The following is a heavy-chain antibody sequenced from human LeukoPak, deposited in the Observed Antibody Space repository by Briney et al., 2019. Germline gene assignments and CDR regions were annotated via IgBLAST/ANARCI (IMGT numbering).Heavy chain of an antibody. J-gene: IGHJ4*02. V-gene: IGHV4-34*01. CDR1: GGSFSGYY. Sequence: PSGTLSLTCAVYGGSFSGYYWSWIRQPPGKGLEWIGEINHSGSTNYNPSLKSRVTISVDTSKNQFSLKLSSVTAADTAVYYCARAMITFGGVIELWGQGTLVTVSS. CDR3: ARAMITFGGVIEL. D-gene: IGHD3-16*02. CDR2: INHSGST.